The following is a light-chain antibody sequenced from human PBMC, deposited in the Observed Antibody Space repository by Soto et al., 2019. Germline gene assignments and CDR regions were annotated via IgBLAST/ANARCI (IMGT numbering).Light chain of an antibody. J-gene: IGKJ5*01. CDR2: AAS. V-gene: IGKV1-39*01. CDR1: RSISDY. Sequence: DIQMTQSPSSLSASLGDRVTITCRASRSISDYLNWYQQKPGKAPDLLISAASNLQSGVPSRFSGSGSGTDFSLTISSLQPEDFATYYCQHSYTTPVTFGQGTRLEIK. CDR3: QHSYTTPVT.